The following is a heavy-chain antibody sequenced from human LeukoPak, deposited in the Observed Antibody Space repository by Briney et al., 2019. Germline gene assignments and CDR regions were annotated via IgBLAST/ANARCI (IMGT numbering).Heavy chain of an antibody. CDR2: IFHSGST. CDR3: ARDYGSGSYSPFGY. V-gene: IGHV4-38-2*02. D-gene: IGHD3-10*01. Sequence: TSETLSLTCTVSGYSITSGFYWGWIRQPPGKGLEWIGSIFHSGSTYYNPSLKSRVTISVDTSKNQFSLKLSSVTAADTAVYYCARDYGSGSYSPFGYWGQGTLVTVSS. J-gene: IGHJ4*02. CDR1: GYSITSGFY.